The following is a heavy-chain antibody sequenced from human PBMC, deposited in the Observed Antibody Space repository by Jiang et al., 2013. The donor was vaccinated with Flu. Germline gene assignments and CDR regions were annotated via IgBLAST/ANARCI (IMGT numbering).Heavy chain of an antibody. CDR1: GYTFTKYS. Sequence: GAEVKKPGASVKVSCKASGYTFTKYSMHWVRQAPGQRLEWMGWITTDSGNTRYSPKFQGRVTISMDTSANTAYMELSSLRSEDTAVYYCAKEGWQYYETSTGATHFDYWGQGTLVTVSS. V-gene: IGHV1-3*04. CDR3: AKEGWQYYETSTGATHFDY. J-gene: IGHJ4*02. CDR2: ITTDSGNT. D-gene: IGHD3-22*01.